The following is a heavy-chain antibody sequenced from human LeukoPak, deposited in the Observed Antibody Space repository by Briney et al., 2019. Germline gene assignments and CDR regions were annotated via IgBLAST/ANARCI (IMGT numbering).Heavy chain of an antibody. J-gene: IGHJ4*02. CDR2: ISWNSGSV. CDR1: GFTFDDYA. Sequence: GGSLRLSCAASGFTFDDYAMHWVRQAPGKGLEWVSGISWNSGSVGYADSVKGRFTISRDNAKNSLYLQMNSLRAEDTAVYYCATYFDTSDYYRWLDYWGQGTLVTVSS. CDR3: ATYFDTSDYYRWLDY. D-gene: IGHD3-22*01. V-gene: IGHV3-9*01.